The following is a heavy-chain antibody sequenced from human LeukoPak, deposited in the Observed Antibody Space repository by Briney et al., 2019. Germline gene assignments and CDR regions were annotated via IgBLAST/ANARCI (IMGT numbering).Heavy chain of an antibody. J-gene: IGHJ4*02. CDR3: ATASSGWFDY. CDR1: GGSISIYY. D-gene: IGHD6-19*01. V-gene: IGHV4-59*08. Sequence: SETLSLTRTVSGGSISIYYWSWTRQPPGKGLEWIGYIYYSGSTNYNPSLKSRVTISVDTSKNQFSLKLSSVTAADTAVYYCATASSGWFDYWGQGTLVTVSS. CDR2: IYYSGST.